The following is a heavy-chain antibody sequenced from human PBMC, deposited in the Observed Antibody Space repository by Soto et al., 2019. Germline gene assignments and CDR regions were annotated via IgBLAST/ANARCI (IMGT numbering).Heavy chain of an antibody. D-gene: IGHD3-22*01. CDR2: IVPIFSTT. J-gene: IGHJ4*02. Sequence: GASVKVSCKVSGDTFSNYAINWVRQAPGQGLEWMGAIVPIFSTTNYAQKFQGRVTITADESTITAYMELSSLRSEDTAVYYCARGSGPMIEWHWGQGTLVTVSS. CDR3: ARGSGPMIEWH. V-gene: IGHV1-69*13. CDR1: GDTFSNYA.